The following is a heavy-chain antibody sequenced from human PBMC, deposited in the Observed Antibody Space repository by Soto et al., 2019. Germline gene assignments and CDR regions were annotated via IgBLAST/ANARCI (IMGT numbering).Heavy chain of an antibody. D-gene: IGHD2-15*01. CDR1: GFTVSSNY. V-gene: IGHV3-66*01. CDR3: ARDSPTSGAMLDY. CDR2: IYSGGST. Sequence: EVQLVESGGGLVQPGGSLRLSCAASGFTVSSNYMSWVRQAPGKGLEWVSVIYSGGSTYYADSVKGRFTISRDNSKNTLYLQMNSLRAEDTAVYYCARDSPTSGAMLDYWGRETLVTVSS. J-gene: IGHJ4*02.